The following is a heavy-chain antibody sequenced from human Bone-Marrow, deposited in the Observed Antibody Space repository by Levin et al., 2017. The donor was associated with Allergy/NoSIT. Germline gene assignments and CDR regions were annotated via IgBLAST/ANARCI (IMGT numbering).Heavy chain of an antibody. CDR2: IYVSGTN. D-gene: IGHD6-13*01. Sequence: AGGSLRLSCAVSGGSITHYSWSWIRQSADRGLEWIGRIYVSGTNNHNPSLKSRVTMSVDRSKDQFSLRLSSVTAADTAVYYCARANPKGYFDFWGQGILVTVSS. J-gene: IGHJ4*02. CDR3: ARANPKGYFDF. CDR1: GGSITHYS. V-gene: IGHV4-4*07.